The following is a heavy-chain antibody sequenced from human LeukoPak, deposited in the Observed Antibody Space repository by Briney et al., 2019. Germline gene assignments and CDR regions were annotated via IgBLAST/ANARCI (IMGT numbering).Heavy chain of an antibody. Sequence: GGSLRLSCAASGFTFSSYAMHWVRQAPGKGLEWVAVISYDGSNKYYADSVKGRFTISRDNSKNTLYLQMNSLRAEDTAVYYCARDSRITIFGVVLGYYYYMDVWGKGTTVTVSS. J-gene: IGHJ6*03. CDR3: ARDSRITIFGVVLGYYYYMDV. CDR1: GFTFSSYA. D-gene: IGHD3-3*01. CDR2: ISYDGSNK. V-gene: IGHV3-30*04.